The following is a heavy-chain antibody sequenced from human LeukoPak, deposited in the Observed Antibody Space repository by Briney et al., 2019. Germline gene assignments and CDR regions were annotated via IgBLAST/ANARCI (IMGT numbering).Heavy chain of an antibody. J-gene: IGHJ4*02. CDR1: GFTFSSYW. CDR3: ARVRDDYTYFDC. CDR2: INSDGSRT. V-gene: IGHV3-74*01. Sequence: GGSLRLSCAASGFTFSSYWMHWVRQAPGKGLMWVSRINSDGSRTTYADSVRGRFTISRDNAKSALYLQMNSLRAEDTAVYYCARVRDDYTYFDCWGQGTLVTVSS. D-gene: IGHD4-11*01.